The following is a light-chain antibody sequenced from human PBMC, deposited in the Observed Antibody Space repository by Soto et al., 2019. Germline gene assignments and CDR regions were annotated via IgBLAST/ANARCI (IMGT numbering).Light chain of an antibody. CDR3: QHYSLYSPWT. V-gene: IGKV1-5*01. CDR1: QTISSW. Sequence: DIQMTQSPSTLSGSVGDRVTITCRASQTISSWLAWYQQKPGKVPVLLIYSASTLKAGIPSRFSGSGAGTDFTLTISSLQPDDSATYYCQHYSLYSPWTFGQGTKVDIK. CDR2: SAS. J-gene: IGKJ1*01.